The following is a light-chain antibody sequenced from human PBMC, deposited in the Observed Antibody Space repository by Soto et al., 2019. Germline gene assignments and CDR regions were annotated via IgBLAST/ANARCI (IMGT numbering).Light chain of an antibody. CDR2: EVS. CDR3: SSYAGRNNYVV. Sequence: QSALTQPPAASGSPVQSVTIACTGTSSDVGGYNYVSWYQQHPRKAPKLMIYEVSKRPSGVPDRFSGSRSGNTASLTVSGLQADDEGDYYCSSYAGRNNYVVLGGGTQVTVL. CDR1: SSDVGGYNY. J-gene: IGLJ2*01. V-gene: IGLV2-8*01.